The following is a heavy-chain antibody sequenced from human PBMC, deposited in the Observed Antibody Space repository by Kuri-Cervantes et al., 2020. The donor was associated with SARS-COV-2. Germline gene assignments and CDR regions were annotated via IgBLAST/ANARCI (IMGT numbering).Heavy chain of an antibody. J-gene: IGHJ5*02. CDR3: ARGPHPRRHNWNYSDRSWFDP. CDR2: IYYSGST. V-gene: IGHV4-59*12. CDR1: GGSISSYY. Sequence: GSLRLSCTVSGGSISSYYWSWIRQPPGKGLEWIGYIYYSGSTNYNPSLKSRVTISVDTSKNQFSLKLSSVTAADTAVYYCARGPHPRRHNWNYSDRSWFDPWGQGTLVTVSS. D-gene: IGHD1-7*01.